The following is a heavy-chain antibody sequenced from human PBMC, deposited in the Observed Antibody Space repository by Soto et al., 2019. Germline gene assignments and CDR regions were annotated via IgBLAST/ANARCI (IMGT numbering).Heavy chain of an antibody. CDR2: INPNSGGT. D-gene: IGHD6-19*01. CDR3: ARDAGGIAVAPRYLDY. V-gene: IGHV1-2*04. CDR1: GYTFTGYY. J-gene: IGHJ4*02. Sequence: GASGKVSCKASGYTFTGYYMHWVRQAPGQGLEWMGWINPNSGGTNYAQKFQGWVTMTRDTSISTAYMELSRLRSDDTAVYYCARDAGGIAVAPRYLDYWGQGTLVTVSS.